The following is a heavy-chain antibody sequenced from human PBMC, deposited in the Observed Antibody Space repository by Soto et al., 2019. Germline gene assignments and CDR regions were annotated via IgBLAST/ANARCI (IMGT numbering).Heavy chain of an antibody. Sequence: GGSLRLSCASSVFTFISYSMNWVRQAPGKGLEWVSSISSSSSYIYYADSVKGRFTISRDNAKNSLYLQMNSLRAEDTAVYYCARDGGYSYGFDYYYGMDVWGQGTTVTVSS. CDR1: VFTFISYS. J-gene: IGHJ6*02. V-gene: IGHV3-21*01. CDR2: ISSSSSYI. CDR3: ARDGGYSYGFDYYYGMDV. D-gene: IGHD5-18*01.